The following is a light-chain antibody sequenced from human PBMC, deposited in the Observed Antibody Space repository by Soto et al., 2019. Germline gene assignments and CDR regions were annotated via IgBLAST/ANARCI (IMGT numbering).Light chain of an antibody. CDR1: QSVSSN. Sequence: EIEMTQSPATLSVAPVEEATLSCRASQSVSSNLAWYQQKPGQAPRLLIYDTSIRATGVPARFSGSRSGAEFTLTISSLQSEDFAVYYCQHYVNWPLTGGGGNKGDIK. V-gene: IGKV3-15*01. CDR2: DTS. CDR3: QHYVNWPLT. J-gene: IGKJ4*01.